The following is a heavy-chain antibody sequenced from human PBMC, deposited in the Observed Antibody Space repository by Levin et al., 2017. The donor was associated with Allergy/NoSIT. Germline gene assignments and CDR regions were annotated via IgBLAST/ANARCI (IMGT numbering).Heavy chain of an antibody. D-gene: IGHD5-12*01. Sequence: GESLKISCAASGFTFSSYSMNWVRQAPGKGLEWVSSISSSSSYIYYADSVKGRFTISRDNAKNSLYLQMNSLRAEDTAVYYCATITGVGYSGYDCFGYWGQGTLVTVSS. J-gene: IGHJ4*02. CDR3: ATITGVGYSGYDCFGY. V-gene: IGHV3-21*01. CDR1: GFTFSSYS. CDR2: ISSSSSYI.